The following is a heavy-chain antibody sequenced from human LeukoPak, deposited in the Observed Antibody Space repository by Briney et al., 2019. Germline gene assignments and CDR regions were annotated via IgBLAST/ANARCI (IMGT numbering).Heavy chain of an antibody. V-gene: IGHV3-23*01. CDR3: ARRPNTYYYDSSGYSPATNYFDY. CDR2: ISGSGGST. J-gene: IGHJ4*02. CDR1: GFTFSSYA. Sequence: GGSLRLSCAASGFTFSSYAMSWVRQAPGKGLEWVSAISGSGGSTYYADSVKGRFTISRDNSKNTLYLKMNSLRAEDTAVYYCARRPNTYYYDSSGYSPATNYFDYWGQGTLVTVSS. D-gene: IGHD3-22*01.